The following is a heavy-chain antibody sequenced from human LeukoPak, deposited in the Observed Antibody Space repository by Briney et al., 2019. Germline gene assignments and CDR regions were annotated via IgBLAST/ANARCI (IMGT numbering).Heavy chain of an antibody. CDR2: IYYSGST. Sequence: PSQTLSLTCTVSGGSISSGDYYWSWIRQPPGKGLEWIGYIYYSGSTYYNPSLKSRVTISVDTSKNQFSLKLSSVTAADTAVYCCAREELLWFGEFPSYYGMDVWGKGTTVTVSS. CDR1: GGSISSGDYY. J-gene: IGHJ6*04. V-gene: IGHV4-30-4*01. D-gene: IGHD3-10*01. CDR3: AREELLWFGEFPSYYGMDV.